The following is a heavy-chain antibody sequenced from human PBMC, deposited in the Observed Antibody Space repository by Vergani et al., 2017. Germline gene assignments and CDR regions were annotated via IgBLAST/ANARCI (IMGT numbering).Heavy chain of an antibody. V-gene: IGHV3-21*01. D-gene: IGHD3-10*01. CDR3: ARGKAGAAGAFDI. Sequence: EVQLVESGGGLVKPGGSLRLSCAASGFTFSSYSMNWVHQAPGKGLEWVSSISSSSSYIYYADSVKGRFTISRDNAKNSLYLQMNSLRAEDTAVYYCARGKAGAAGAFDIWGQGTMVTVSS. J-gene: IGHJ3*02. CDR1: GFTFSSYS. CDR2: ISSSSSYI.